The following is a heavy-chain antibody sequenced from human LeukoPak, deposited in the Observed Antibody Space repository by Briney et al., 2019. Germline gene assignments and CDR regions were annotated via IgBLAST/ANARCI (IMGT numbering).Heavy chain of an antibody. CDR3: ARAVIGFTYYYYMDV. V-gene: IGHV1-8*03. J-gene: IGHJ6*03. CDR2: MNPNSGNT. Sequence: GASVKVSCKASGYTFTSYDINWVRQATGQGLEWMGWMNPNSGNTGYAQKFQGRVTITRNTSISTAYMELSSLRSEDTAVYYCARAVIGFTYYYYMDVWGKGTTVTVSS. CDR1: GYTFTSYD. D-gene: IGHD2-21*01.